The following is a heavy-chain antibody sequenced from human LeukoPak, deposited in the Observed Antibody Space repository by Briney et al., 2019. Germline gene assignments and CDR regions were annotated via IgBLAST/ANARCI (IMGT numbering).Heavy chain of an antibody. CDR1: GFTVSSNY. D-gene: IGHD4-17*01. V-gene: IGHV3-48*02. J-gene: IGHJ4*02. CDR3: ARYYGGYGGFDY. CDR2: ISSGSLTL. Sequence: GGSLRLSCAASGFTVSSNYMSWVRRAPGKGLEWVSYISSGSLTLYYADSVKGRFTISRDNAKNSLYLRMNTLRDEDTAVYYCARYYGGYGGFDYWGQGTLVTVSS.